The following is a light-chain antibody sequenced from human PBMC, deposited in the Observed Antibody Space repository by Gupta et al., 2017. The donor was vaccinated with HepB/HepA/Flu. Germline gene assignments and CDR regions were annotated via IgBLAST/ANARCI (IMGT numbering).Light chain of an antibody. CDR2: DVS. Sequence: QSALTQPASVSGSPGQSIPIPCTGTSSDSGDFNYVSWYQQHPGKAPKLLISDVSNRPSGVSNRFSGSKSGNTASLTISGLQAEDEAIYYCSSFTYTTTLVVFGGGTKLTVL. V-gene: IGLV2-14*03. J-gene: IGLJ2*01. CDR1: SSDSGDFNY. CDR3: SSFTYTTTLVV.